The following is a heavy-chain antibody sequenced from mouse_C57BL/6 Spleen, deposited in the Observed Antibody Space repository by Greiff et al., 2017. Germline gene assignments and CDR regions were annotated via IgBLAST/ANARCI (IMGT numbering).Heavy chain of an antibody. V-gene: IGHV1-47*01. D-gene: IGHD1-1*01. Sequence: QVQLQQSGAELVKPGASVKMSCKASGYTFTTYPIEWMKQNHGKSLEWIGNFHPYNDDTKYNEKFKGKATLNVEKSSITFYLELSRLTSDDSAVYYCARVGRDYGSSNWYFDVWGTGTTVTVSS. CDR3: ARVGRDYGSSNWYFDV. CDR2: FHPYNDDT. CDR1: GYTFTTYP. J-gene: IGHJ1*03.